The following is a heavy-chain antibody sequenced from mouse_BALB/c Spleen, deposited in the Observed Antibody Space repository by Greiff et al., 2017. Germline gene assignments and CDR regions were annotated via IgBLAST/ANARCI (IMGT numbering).Heavy chain of an antibody. J-gene: IGHJ3*01. V-gene: IGHV1-12*01. CDR3: ARDSSGYGGFAY. CDR1: GYTFTSYN. D-gene: IGHD3-2*01. CDR2: IYPGNGDT. Sequence: QVQLQQPGAELVKPGASVKMSCKASGYTFTSYNMHWVKQTPGQGLEWIGAIYPGNGDTSYNQKFKGKATLTADKSSSTAYMQLSSLTSEDSAVYYGARDSSGYGGFAYWGQGTLVTVSA.